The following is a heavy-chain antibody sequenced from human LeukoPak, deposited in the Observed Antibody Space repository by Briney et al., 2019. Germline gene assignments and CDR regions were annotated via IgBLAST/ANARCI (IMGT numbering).Heavy chain of an antibody. CDR3: SRRMFTAVWHLDL. CDR2: IKTKAESYAT. D-gene: IGHD3-10*02. Sequence: PGGSLRLSCAASGFTFSGSDIHWVRQASGKGLEWIGRIKTKAESYATAYVVSVKGRFTISRDDSKNTAFLQMNSLKTEDTAVYYCSRRMFTAVWHLDLWGRGTLVTVSS. J-gene: IGHJ2*01. CDR1: GFTFSGSD. V-gene: IGHV3-73*01.